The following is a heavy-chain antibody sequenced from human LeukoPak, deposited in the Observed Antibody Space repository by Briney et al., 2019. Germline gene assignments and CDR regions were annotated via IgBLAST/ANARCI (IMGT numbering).Heavy chain of an antibody. J-gene: IGHJ6*02. V-gene: IGHV3-30*04. Sequence: PGRSLSLSCAACGFTFSIYAMHWVREAPGKGREGVAVISYEGCNKYYGDSVKGRLTISRDNSQNTLNLQMNSLRAEATAVYYCARGRLQLWSFPLPYNHYAIDVWVHGTTVTVSS. CDR1: GFTFSIYA. CDR2: ISYEGCNK. D-gene: IGHD5-18*01. CDR3: ARGRLQLWSFPLPYNHYAIDV.